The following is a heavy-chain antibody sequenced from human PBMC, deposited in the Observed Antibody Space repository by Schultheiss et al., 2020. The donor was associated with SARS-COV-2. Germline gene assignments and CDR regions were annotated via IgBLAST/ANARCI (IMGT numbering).Heavy chain of an antibody. CDR1: GFTFSSYG. Sequence: SCAASGFTFSSYGMHWVRQAPGKGLEWVAVISYDGSNKYYADSVKGRFTISRDNSKNTLYLQMNSLRAEDTAVYYCAKDGIGIIVVVPSYMDVWGQGTTVTVSS. CDR2: ISYDGSNK. J-gene: IGHJ6*02. D-gene: IGHD2-2*01. CDR3: AKDGIGIIVVVPSYMDV. V-gene: IGHV3-30*18.